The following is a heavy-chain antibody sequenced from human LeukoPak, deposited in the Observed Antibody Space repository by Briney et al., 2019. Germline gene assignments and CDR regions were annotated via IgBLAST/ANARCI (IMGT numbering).Heavy chain of an antibody. CDR3: ARVKLGNHDFDY. J-gene: IGHJ4*02. CDR1: GGTFSSYA. V-gene: IGHV1-69*05. D-gene: IGHD1-14*01. Sequence: ASVKVSCKASGGTFSSYAISWVRQAPGQGLEWMGGIIPIFGTANYAQKFQGRVTITTDESTSTAYMELSSLRSEDTAVYYCARVKLGNHDFDYWGQGTLVTVSS. CDR2: IIPIFGTA.